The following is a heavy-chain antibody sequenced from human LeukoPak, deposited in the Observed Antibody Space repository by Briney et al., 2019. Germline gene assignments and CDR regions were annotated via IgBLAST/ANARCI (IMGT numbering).Heavy chain of an antibody. D-gene: IGHD6-6*01. V-gene: IGHV1-2*02. CDR3: ARDLSAARGWAWL. CDR1: GYTITGYY. Sequence: GASVKVSCKASGYTITGYYMHWVRQAPGQGLERMGWVNPNSGGTNYAQKFQGRVTMTRDTSISTAYMELSRLRSDDTAVYYCARDLSAARGWAWLWGRGTLVTVSS. J-gene: IGHJ2*01. CDR2: VNPNSGGT.